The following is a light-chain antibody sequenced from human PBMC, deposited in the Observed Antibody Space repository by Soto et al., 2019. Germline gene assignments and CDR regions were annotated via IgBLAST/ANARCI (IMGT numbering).Light chain of an antibody. Sequence: QSALTQPASVSGSARQSITISCSGTMRDVGAYNLVSWYQQHPGTAPKLIIYEVRNRPSGISSRFSGSRSGNTASLTISGLQSEDEGDYYCSAYTARSTLVFGGGTTLTVL. CDR1: MRDVGAYNL. J-gene: IGLJ3*02. CDR3: SAYTARSTLV. V-gene: IGLV2-14*01. CDR2: EVR.